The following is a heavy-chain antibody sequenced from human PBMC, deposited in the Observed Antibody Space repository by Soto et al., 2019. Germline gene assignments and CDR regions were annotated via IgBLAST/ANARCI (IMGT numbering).Heavy chain of an antibody. CDR2: IIPLFGTA. CDR1: GGPFNSFA. D-gene: IGHD1-20*01. CDR3: AREPYNFDYAGFNYYFDY. Sequence: RASVKVSCKTSGGPFNSFAFSWVRQAPGQGLEWMGGIIPLFGTADYAQRFQGRLTISADESTSTAYMELTSLRSEDTAVYYCAREPYNFDYAGFNYYFDYWGQGTLVTVSS. V-gene: IGHV1-69*13. J-gene: IGHJ4*02.